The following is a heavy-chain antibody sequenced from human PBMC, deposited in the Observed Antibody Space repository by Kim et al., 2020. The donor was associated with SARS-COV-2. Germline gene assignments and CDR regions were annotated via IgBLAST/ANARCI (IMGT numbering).Heavy chain of an antibody. V-gene: IGHV3-9*01. Sequence: GGSLRLSCAASGFTFDDYAMHWVRQAPGKGLEWVSGISWNSGSIGYADSVKGRFTISRDNAKNSLYLQMNSLRAEDTALYYCAKREYDFFDPWGQGTLVTVSS. D-gene: IGHD3-3*01. CDR1: GFTFDDYA. J-gene: IGHJ5*02. CDR3: AKREYDFFDP. CDR2: ISWNSGSI.